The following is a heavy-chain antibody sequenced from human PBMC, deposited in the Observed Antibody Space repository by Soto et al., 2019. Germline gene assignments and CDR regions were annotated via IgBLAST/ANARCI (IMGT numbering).Heavy chain of an antibody. Sequence: QVQLVESGGGVVQPGRSLRLSCAASGFTFSSYGMHWVRQAPGKGLEWVAVISYDGSNKYYADSVKGRFTISRDNSQNTLYLQMNSLRAEDTAVYYCAKDWARDIVVVVAATPSYYFDYWGQGTLVTVSS. CDR3: AKDWARDIVVVVAATPSYYFDY. D-gene: IGHD2-15*01. V-gene: IGHV3-30*18. J-gene: IGHJ4*02. CDR1: GFTFSSYG. CDR2: ISYDGSNK.